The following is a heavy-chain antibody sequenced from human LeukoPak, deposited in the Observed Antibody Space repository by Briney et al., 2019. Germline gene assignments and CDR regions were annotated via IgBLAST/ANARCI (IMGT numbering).Heavy chain of an antibody. CDR1: GFTFSTYS. CDR3: ARDLLWSFDN. D-gene: IGHD2-21*01. Sequence: GGSLRLSCAASGFTFSTYSMNWIRQAPGKGLEWISYISNNIIRYSDAVNGRFIISRDNAKNSLYLQMNSMRAEGTAVYYCARDLLWSFDNWGQGTLVTVSS. CDR2: ISNNII. V-gene: IGHV3-48*01. J-gene: IGHJ4*02.